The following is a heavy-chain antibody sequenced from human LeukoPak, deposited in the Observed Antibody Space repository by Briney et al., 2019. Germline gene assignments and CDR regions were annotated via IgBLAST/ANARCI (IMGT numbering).Heavy chain of an antibody. V-gene: IGHV3-9*01. J-gene: IGHJ6*02. CDR1: GFTFDDYA. CDR2: ISWNSGSI. Sequence: GGSLRLSCAASGFTFDDYAMPWVRQAPGKGLEWVSGISWNSGSIGYADSVKGRFTISRDNAKNSLYLQMNSLRAEDTALYYCAKDLSGSVTTSYYYYGMDVWGQGTTVTVSS. CDR3: AKDLSGSVTTSYYYYGMDV. D-gene: IGHD4-17*01.